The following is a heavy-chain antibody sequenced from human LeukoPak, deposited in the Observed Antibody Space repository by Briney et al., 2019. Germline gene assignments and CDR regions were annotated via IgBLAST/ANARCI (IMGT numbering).Heavy chain of an antibody. V-gene: IGHV4-30-4*08. J-gene: IGHJ4*02. CDR2: IYSSGST. Sequence: WVRQAPGKGLEWIGYIYSSGSTYRNPSLQSRVTISVDTSKNQFSLKVTSVTAADTAVYYCARALGYNYVCLLAYWGQGTLVTVSS. CDR3: ARALGYNYVCLLAY. D-gene: IGHD5-18*01.